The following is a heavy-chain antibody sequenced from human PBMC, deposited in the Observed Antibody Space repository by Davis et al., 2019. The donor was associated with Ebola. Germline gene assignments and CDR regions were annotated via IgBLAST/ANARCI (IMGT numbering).Heavy chain of an antibody. CDR2: MNPNSGNT. CDR3: ARDLTTSFYYYGMDV. J-gene: IGHJ6*04. Sequence: AASVKVSCKASGYTFTSYDINWVRQATGQGLEWMGWMNPNSGNTGYAQKFQGRVTMTRDTSTSTVYMELSSLRSEDTAVYYCARDLTTSFYYYGMDVWGKGTTVTVSS. V-gene: IGHV1-8*01. CDR1: GYTFTSYD. D-gene: IGHD4-17*01.